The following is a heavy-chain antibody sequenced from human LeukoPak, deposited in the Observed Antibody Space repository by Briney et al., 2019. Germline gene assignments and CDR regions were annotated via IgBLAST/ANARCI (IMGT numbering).Heavy chain of an antibody. J-gene: IGHJ4*02. D-gene: IGHD5-18*01. Sequence: GASVKVSCKASGYTFTSYGISWVRQAPGQGLEWMGWISAYNGNTNYAQKLQGRATMTTDTSTSTAYMELRSLRSDDTAVYYCARDEDPTYTAMASDYWGQGTLVTVSS. CDR3: ARDEDPTYTAMASDY. CDR1: GYTFTSYG. V-gene: IGHV1-18*01. CDR2: ISAYNGNT.